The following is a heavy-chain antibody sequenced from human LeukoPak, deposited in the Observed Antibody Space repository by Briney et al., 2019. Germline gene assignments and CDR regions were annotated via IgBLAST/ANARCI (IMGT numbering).Heavy chain of an antibody. CDR3: ARDLIHCSGGSCYSNWFDP. J-gene: IGHJ5*02. D-gene: IGHD2-15*01. Sequence: SETLSLTCTVSGGSISSYYRSWIRQPAGKGLEWIGRIYTSGSTNYNPSLKSRVTMSVDTSKNQFSLKLSSVTAADTAVYYCARDLIHCSGGSCYSNWFDPWGQGTLVTVSS. CDR1: GGSISSYY. V-gene: IGHV4-4*07. CDR2: IYTSGST.